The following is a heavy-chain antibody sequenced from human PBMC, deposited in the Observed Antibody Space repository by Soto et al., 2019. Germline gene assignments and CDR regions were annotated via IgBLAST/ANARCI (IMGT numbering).Heavy chain of an antibody. CDR2: ISGSGGST. CDR1: GFTFSSYA. D-gene: IGHD2-21*02. CDR3: AKEYCGGDCYLSAIGFDY. J-gene: IGHJ4*02. V-gene: IGHV3-23*01. Sequence: PGGSLRLSCAASGFTFSSYAMSWVRQAPGKGLEWVSAISGSGGSTYYADSVKGRFTISRDNSKNTLYLQMNSLRAEDTAVYYCAKEYCGGDCYLSAIGFDYWGQGTLVTVSS.